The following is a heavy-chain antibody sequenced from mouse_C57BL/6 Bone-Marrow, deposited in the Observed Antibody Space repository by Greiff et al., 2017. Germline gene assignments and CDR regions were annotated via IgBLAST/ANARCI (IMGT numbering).Heavy chain of an antibody. V-gene: IGHV3-6*01. CDR1: GYSITSGYY. D-gene: IGHD2-10*01. CDR3: ARSLLRPFAY. Sequence: EVKLQESGPGLVKPSQSLSLTCSVTGYSITSGYYWNWIRQFPGNKLEWMGYISYDGSNNYNPSLKNRISLTRDTSKNQFFLKLNSVTTEDTATYYCARSLLRPFAYWGQGTLVTVSA. J-gene: IGHJ3*01. CDR2: ISYDGSN.